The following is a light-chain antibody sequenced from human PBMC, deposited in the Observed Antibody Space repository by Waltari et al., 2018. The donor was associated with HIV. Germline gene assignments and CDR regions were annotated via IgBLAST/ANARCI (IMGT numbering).Light chain of an antibody. V-gene: IGKV3-20*01. Sequence: EIVLTQSPGTLSLSPGEGATLSCRASPSLPCNYLAWYLHKPGQAPGLLIYGAAFRATGIPDRFSGSGSGTDFTLTISRLEPEDFATYFCQQYGSSATFGPGTKVDI. CDR3: QQYGSSAT. CDR2: GAA. CDR1: PSLPCNY. J-gene: IGKJ3*01.